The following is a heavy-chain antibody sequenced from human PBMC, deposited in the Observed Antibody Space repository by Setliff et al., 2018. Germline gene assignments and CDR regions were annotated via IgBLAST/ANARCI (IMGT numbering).Heavy chain of an antibody. CDR3: VRGKKLITMVRGVILGGRYYYYYMDV. CDR1: GFTFTNYD. V-gene: IGHV1-8*02. J-gene: IGHJ6*03. Sequence: ASVKVSCKASGFTFTNYDINWVRQATVQGLEWMGWMNPNSDNTGYSQKFQGRVTMTRNTSISTAYMELSSLRSEDTAVYFCVRGKKLITMVRGVILGGRYYYYYMDVWGKGTTVNVAS. CDR2: MNPNSDNT. D-gene: IGHD3-10*01.